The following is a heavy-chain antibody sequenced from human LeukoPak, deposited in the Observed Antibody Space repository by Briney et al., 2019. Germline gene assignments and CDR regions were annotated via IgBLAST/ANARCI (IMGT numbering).Heavy chain of an antibody. CDR2: IIPIFGTA. CDR1: GGTFSSYA. CDR3: ARPLRSGYYYNAFDI. Sequence: GASVKVSCKASGGTFSSYAISWVRQAPGQGLEWMGGIIPIFGTANYAQKFQGRVTITTDESTSTAYMELSSLRSEDTAVYYCARPLRSGYYYNAFDIWGQGTVVTVSS. J-gene: IGHJ3*02. V-gene: IGHV1-69*05. D-gene: IGHD3-22*01.